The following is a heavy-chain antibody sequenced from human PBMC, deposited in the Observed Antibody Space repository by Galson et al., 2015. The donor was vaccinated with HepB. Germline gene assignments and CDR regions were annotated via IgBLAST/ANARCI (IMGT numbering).Heavy chain of an antibody. CDR1: GFTFSTYS. CDR3: ATRLAVTGTGAFDI. D-gene: IGHD6-19*01. J-gene: IGHJ3*02. Sequence: LRLSCAASGFTFSTYSMNWVRQAPGKGLEWVSSISSSGSYIYSADSVKGRFTISRDNAKNSMYLQMNSLRADDTAVYYCATRLAVTGTGAFDIWGQGTMVTVSS. V-gene: IGHV3-21*01. CDR2: ISSSGSYI.